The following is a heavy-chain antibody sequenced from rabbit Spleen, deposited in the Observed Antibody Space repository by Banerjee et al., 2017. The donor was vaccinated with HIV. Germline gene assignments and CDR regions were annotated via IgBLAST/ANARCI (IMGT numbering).Heavy chain of an antibody. V-gene: IGHV1S45*01. CDR2: IYGGASGTT. CDR3: ARTYGSSYGGGYFNL. CDR1: GFSFSSSYY. D-gene: IGHD8-1*01. J-gene: IGHJ4*01. Sequence: QEQLVESGGGLVQPEGSLTLTCTASGFSFSSSYYMCWVRQAPGKGLELIACIYGGASGTTYYASWAEGRFTISKASSTTVTLQMTSLTAADTATYFCARTYGSSYGGGYFNLWGQGTLVTVS.